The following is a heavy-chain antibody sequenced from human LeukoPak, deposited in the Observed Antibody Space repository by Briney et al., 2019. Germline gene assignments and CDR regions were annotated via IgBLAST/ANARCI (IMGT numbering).Heavy chain of an antibody. CDR1: GFTFSSYA. D-gene: IGHD2-2*01. J-gene: IGHJ4*02. CDR3: ANLGSSELRVPASQGN. CDR2: VNARGYST. Sequence: GGSLGLSCAASGFTFSSYAMSWARQAPGKGLEWVSAVNARGYSTYYADSVKGRFTISRDNSKNTVFLQMSSLRVEDTAVYYCANLGSSELRVPASQGNWGQGTLVTVSS. V-gene: IGHV3-23*01.